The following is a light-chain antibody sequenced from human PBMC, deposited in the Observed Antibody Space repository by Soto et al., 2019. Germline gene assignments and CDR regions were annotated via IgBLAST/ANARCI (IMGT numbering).Light chain of an antibody. Sequence: EIVLTQSPATLSLSPGDRATLSCRASQSVSPDLAWYQEKPGQPPRLLIYDVSYRATGISDRFSGSGSGTDFTLTISSLEPEDFAIYYCQQRARWPLTFGGGTKVEIK. CDR1: QSVSPD. J-gene: IGKJ4*01. V-gene: IGKV3-11*01. CDR3: QQRARWPLT. CDR2: DVS.